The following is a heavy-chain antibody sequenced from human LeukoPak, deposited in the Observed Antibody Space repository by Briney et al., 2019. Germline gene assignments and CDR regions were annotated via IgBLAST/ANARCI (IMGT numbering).Heavy chain of an antibody. D-gene: IGHD3-10*01. CDR3: ARDSGGSGTYGWFDP. CDR2: ISYDGSNK. V-gene: IGHV3-30*19. CDR1: GFTFRSYG. J-gene: IGHJ5*02. Sequence: PGRSLRLSCAASGFTFRSYGMHWVRQAPGKGLEWVAVISYDGSNKYYTDSVKGRFTISRDNSKNTLYLQMNSLRAEDTAVYYCARDSGGSGTYGWFDPWGQGTLVTVSS.